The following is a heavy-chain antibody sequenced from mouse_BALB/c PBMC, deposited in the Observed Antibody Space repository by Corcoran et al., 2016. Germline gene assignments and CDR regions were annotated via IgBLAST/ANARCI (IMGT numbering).Heavy chain of an antibody. J-gene: IGHJ3*01. CDR2: INPYNGGT. CDR1: GYTFTEYT. Sequence: EVQLQQSGPELVKPGASVKISCKTSGYTFTEYTMHWVKQSHGKSLEWIGLINPYNGGTSYNQKFKGKATLTVDKSSSTAYMELLSLTSEDSAVYYCARSRSLFITTVVAPFAYWGQGTLVTVSA. CDR3: ARSRSLFITTVVAPFAY. D-gene: IGHD1-1*01. V-gene: IGHV1-18*01.